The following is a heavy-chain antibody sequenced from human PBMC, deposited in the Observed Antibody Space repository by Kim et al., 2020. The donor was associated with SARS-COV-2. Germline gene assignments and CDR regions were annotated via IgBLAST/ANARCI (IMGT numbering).Heavy chain of an antibody. CDR2: INGHTGIT. J-gene: IGHJ4*02. CDR3: AREDNGSYST. CDR1: GYTFARYG. V-gene: IGHV1-18*01. D-gene: IGHD2-15*01. Sequence: ASVKVSCKTSGYTFARYGVSWVRQAPGQGLEWVGWINGHTGITNYAQSLQGRVTITTDTSTSTAYMELRSLRSDDTAVYYCAREDNGSYSTWGRGTLVTVSS.